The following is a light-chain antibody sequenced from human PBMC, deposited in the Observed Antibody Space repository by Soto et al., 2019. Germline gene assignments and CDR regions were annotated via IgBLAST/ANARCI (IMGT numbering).Light chain of an antibody. CDR2: EVN. CDR1: SSDIGRYNY. J-gene: IGLJ1*01. Sequence: ALAQPASVSGSPGQSITISCTGTSSDIGRYNYVSWFQQHPGKVPKLVIFEVNYRPSGVSDRFSGSKSGNTASLTITGLHAEDEADYYCTSCITANTRCVFGSGTKVTVL. CDR3: TSCITANTRCV. V-gene: IGLV2-14*01.